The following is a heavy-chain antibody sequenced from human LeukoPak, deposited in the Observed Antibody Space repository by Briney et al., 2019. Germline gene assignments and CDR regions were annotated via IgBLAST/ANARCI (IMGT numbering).Heavy chain of an antibody. Sequence: GGSLRLSCAASGFTVSSACMTWVRQTPGRGLEWVSVIYSGGGTYYADSVKGRFTISRDSSKNTLYLQMNSLRAEDTAVYYCARGPKGKYYFDYWGQGTLVTVSS. CDR3: ARGPKGKYYFDY. V-gene: IGHV3-53*01. CDR1: GFTVSSAC. J-gene: IGHJ4*02. CDR2: IYSGGGT.